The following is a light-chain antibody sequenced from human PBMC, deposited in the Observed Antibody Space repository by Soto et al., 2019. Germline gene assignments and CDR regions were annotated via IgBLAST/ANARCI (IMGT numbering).Light chain of an antibody. CDR2: GAA. CDR3: QQYGSSLT. Sequence: EIVLTQSPGTLSLSPGERATLSCRASQSVTNNYLAWYRHKPGQAPRCLIYGAAIRSPGIPDRFSGSGSGTDFTLTISRREPEDFAVSYCQQYGSSLTFGQGTKLEIK. CDR1: QSVTNNY. V-gene: IGKV3-20*01. J-gene: IGKJ2*01.